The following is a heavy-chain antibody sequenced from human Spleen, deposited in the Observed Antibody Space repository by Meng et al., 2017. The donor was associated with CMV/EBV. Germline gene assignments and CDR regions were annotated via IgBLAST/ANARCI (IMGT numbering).Heavy chain of an antibody. Sequence: ASVKVSCKASGYSFTSYSISWVRQAPGQGLEWMGWISAYNGNTNYAQKVQGRVTMTTDTSTSTAYMELRSLRTDDTAVYYCARAPSADEWLLPFDYWGQGTLVTVSS. CDR1: GYSFTSYS. CDR2: ISAYNGNT. J-gene: IGHJ4*02. CDR3: ARAPSADEWLLPFDY. V-gene: IGHV1-18*01. D-gene: IGHD3-3*01.